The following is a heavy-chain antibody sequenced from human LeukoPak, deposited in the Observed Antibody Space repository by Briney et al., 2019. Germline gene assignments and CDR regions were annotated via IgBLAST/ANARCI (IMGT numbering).Heavy chain of an antibody. Sequence: GGSLRLSCAASGFTFSSYAMSWVRQAPGKGLEWVSAISGSGGSTYYADSVKGRFTISRDNSKNTLYLQVNSLRAGDTAVYYCAKGITYYDILSAFDYWGQGTLVAVSS. CDR3: AKGITYYDILSAFDY. CDR2: ISGSGGST. CDR1: GFTFSSYA. V-gene: IGHV3-23*01. J-gene: IGHJ4*02. D-gene: IGHD3-9*01.